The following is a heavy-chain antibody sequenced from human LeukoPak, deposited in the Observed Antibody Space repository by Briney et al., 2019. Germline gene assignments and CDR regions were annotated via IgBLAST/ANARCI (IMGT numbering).Heavy chain of an antibody. Sequence: TGGSLRLSCAASGFTFSSYSMNWVRQAPGKGLEWVSYISSSSSTIYYADSVKGRFTISRDNAKNSLYLQMNSLRAEDTAVYYCARDHITEWFRPLDYWGQGTLVTVSS. CDR1: GFTFSSYS. CDR2: ISSSSSTI. J-gene: IGHJ4*02. V-gene: IGHV3-48*01. CDR3: ARDHITEWFRPLDY. D-gene: IGHD3-3*01.